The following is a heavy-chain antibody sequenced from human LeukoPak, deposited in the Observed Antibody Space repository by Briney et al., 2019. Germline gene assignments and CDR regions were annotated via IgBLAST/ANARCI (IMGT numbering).Heavy chain of an antibody. CDR1: GYTFTSYG. V-gene: IGHV1-18*01. Sequence: ASVKVSCKASGYTFTSYGISWVRQAPGQGLEWMGWISAYNGNTNYAQKLQGRVTMTTDTSTSTAYMELRSLRSDDTAVYYCARVPGYDFWTAPYYYMDVWGKGTTVTVSS. J-gene: IGHJ6*03. D-gene: IGHD3-3*01. CDR2: ISAYNGNT. CDR3: ARVPGYDFWTAPYYYMDV.